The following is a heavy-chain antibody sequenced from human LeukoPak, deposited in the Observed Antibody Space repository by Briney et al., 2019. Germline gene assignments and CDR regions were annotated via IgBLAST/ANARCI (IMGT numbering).Heavy chain of an antibody. J-gene: IGHJ4*02. CDR1: GYTFTDYS. V-gene: IGHV1-2*02. CDR2: INPNSGGT. CDR3: ARGSERCSSTSCPNKPFDY. D-gene: IGHD2-2*01. Sequence: ASVKVSCKASGYTFTDYSMHWVRQAPGQGLEWMGWINPNSGGTKYEQKFQGRVTMTRDTSISTVYMELSRLRFDDTAVYYCARGSERCSSTSCPNKPFDYWGQGTLVTVSS.